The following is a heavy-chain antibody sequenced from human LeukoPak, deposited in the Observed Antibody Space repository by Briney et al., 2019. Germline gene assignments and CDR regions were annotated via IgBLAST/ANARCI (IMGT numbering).Heavy chain of an antibody. V-gene: IGHV3-21*01. CDR1: GFTFSSYS. CDR2: ISSSSSYI. D-gene: IGHD3-3*01. Sequence: GGSLRLSCAASGFTFSSYSMNWVRQAPGKGLEWVSSISSSSSYIYYADSVKGRFTISRDNAKNSLYLQMNSLRAEDTAVYYCARLEAGGYYGMDVWGQGTTVTVSS. CDR3: ARLEAGGYYGMDV. J-gene: IGHJ6*02.